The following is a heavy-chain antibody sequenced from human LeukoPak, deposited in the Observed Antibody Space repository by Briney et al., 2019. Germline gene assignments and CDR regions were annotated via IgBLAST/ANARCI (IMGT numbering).Heavy chain of an antibody. CDR2: IYTNESP. CDR1: GVSISSYY. Sequence: SETLSLTCTVSGVSISSYYWSWIRQPAGKGLEWIGRIYTNESPNYNPSLKSRVTISVDTSKNQFSLKMSSVTAADTAVYYCARGPPPDFDYWGRGTLVTVSS. CDR3: ARGPPPDFDY. V-gene: IGHV4-4*07. J-gene: IGHJ4*02.